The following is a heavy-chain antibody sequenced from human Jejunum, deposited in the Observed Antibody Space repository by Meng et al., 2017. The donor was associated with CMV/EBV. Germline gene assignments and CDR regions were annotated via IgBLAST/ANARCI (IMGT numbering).Heavy chain of an antibody. J-gene: IGHJ1*01. V-gene: IGHV3-74*01. CDR3: ARMGSFDSSGYCGYLQE. CDR1: FTFSDYW. Sequence: FTFSDYWVAWVSQDTGKVLVWVSRIKSDGSQRNYGDYVKGRFTISRDNAKNTVYLQMSSVRVEDTAMYYCARMGSFDSSGYCGYLQEWGQGTLVTVSS. CDR2: IKSDGSQR. D-gene: IGHD3-22*01.